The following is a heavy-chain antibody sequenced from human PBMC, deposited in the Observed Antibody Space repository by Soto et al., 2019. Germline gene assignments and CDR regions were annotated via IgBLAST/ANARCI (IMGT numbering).Heavy chain of an antibody. Sequence: EVQVVESGGGLVQPGGSLRLSCAASGFSVTNNYMNWVRQAPGKGLEWVSIIDIGGNTYYADSVKDRFTISRDNSRNTLYRHMDSLRAEDTAVYYCARGRGSNGYLGGEHYFDYWGQGTLVTVSP. D-gene: IGHD3-22*01. CDR1: GFSVTNNY. CDR3: ARGRGSNGYLGGEHYFDY. V-gene: IGHV3-66*01. J-gene: IGHJ4*02. CDR2: IDIGGNT.